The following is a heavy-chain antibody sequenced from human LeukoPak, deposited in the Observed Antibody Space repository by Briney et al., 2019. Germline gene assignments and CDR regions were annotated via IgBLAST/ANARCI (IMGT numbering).Heavy chain of an antibody. CDR1: GGSIRSYY. D-gene: IGHD2-8*01. V-gene: IGHV4-59*01. CDR2: IYYSGST. Sequence: SETLSLTCTVSGGSIRSYYWSWIRQPPGKGLEWIGHIYYSGSTSYNPSLKSRVTISVDTSKNQFSLKLSSVTAADTAVYYCARLGYCTNGVCYSYYFDYWGQGTLVTVSS. J-gene: IGHJ4*02. CDR3: ARLGYCTNGVCYSYYFDY.